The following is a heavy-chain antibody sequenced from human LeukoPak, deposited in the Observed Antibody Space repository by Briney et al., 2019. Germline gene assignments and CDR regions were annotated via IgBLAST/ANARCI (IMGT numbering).Heavy chain of an antibody. V-gene: IGHV1-24*01. D-gene: IGHD2-15*01. CDR1: GYTLTELS. Sequence: ASVKVSCKVSGYTLTELSMHWVRQAPGKGLEWMGGFDPEDGETIYAQKFQGRVTMTEDTSTDTAYMELSSLRSDDTAVYYCARDLGYCSGGSCYSGYWGQGTLVTVSS. J-gene: IGHJ4*02. CDR3: ARDLGYCSGGSCYSGY. CDR2: FDPEDGET.